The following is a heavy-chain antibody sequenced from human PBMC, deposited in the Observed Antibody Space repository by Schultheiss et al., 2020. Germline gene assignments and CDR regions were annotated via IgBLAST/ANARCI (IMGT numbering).Heavy chain of an antibody. CDR1: GGSISSYY. CDR3: AREIVGPASTRWFDP. V-gene: IGHV4-59*08. J-gene: IGHJ5*02. Sequence: SETLSLTCTVSGGSISSYYWSWIRQPPGKGLEWIGSIYYSGSTYYNPSLKSRVTISVDTSKNQFSLELVSVTAADTAVYYCAREIVGPASTRWFDPWGQGALVTVSS. D-gene: IGHD5-12*01. CDR2: IYYSGST.